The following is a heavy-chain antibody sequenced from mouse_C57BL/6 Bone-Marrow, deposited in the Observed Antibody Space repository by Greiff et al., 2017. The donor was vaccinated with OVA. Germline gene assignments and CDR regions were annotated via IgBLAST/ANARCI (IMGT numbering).Heavy chain of an antibody. V-gene: IGHV7-3*01. Sequence: DVKLVESGGGLVQPGGSLSLSCAASGFTFTDYYMSWVRQPPGQALEWLGFIRNKDNGYTTEYSASVKGRFTISRDKSQSILYLQMNALRAEDSATDYCARSPYDFGYWGQGTTLTVSS. CDR2: IRNKDNGYTT. CDR1: GFTFTDYY. D-gene: IGHD1-1*01. CDR3: ARSPYDFGY. J-gene: IGHJ2*01.